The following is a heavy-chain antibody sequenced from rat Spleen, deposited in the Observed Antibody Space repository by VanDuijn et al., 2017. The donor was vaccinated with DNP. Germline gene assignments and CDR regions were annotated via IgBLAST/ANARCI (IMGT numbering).Heavy chain of an antibody. V-gene: IGHV5S13*01. CDR3: TRQLGLDY. CDR2: IINTGGNT. D-gene: IGHD5-1*01. CDR1: GFTFSNYD. Sequence: EVQLVESGGGLVQPGRSLKLSCAASGFTFSNYDMAWVRQAPTKGLEWIASIINTGGNTYYPDSVKGRFTISRDNAKNSLYLQMNSLRSEDTATYFCTRQLGLDYWGQGVMVTVSS. J-gene: IGHJ2*01.